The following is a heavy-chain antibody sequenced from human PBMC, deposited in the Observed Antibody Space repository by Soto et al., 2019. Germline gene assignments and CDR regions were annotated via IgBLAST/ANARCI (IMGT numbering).Heavy chain of an antibody. CDR3: ASYHFLDLWTGSRHYMDV. CDR2: INHSGTA. D-gene: IGHD3-9*01. CDR1: GVSLSGYY. J-gene: IGHJ6*03. Sequence: PSETLSLTCAVYGVSLSGYYWIWVRQSPGKGLEWIGEINHSGTANYNPSLKTRVTISADASKHQFSLRLTSVTAADSAIYYCASYHFLDLWTGSRHYMDVWSRGTPVTVSS. V-gene: IGHV4-34*01.